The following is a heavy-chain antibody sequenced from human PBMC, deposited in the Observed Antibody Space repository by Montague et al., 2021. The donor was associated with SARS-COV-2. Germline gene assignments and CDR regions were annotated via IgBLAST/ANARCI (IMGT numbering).Heavy chain of an antibody. Sequence: TLSLTCTVSGGSVSSGSYYWSWIRQPAGKGLDWIGRIYTSGSSNYNPSLKSRVPISVDTSKNQFSLKVSSVTAADTAVYYCARERSADYYDGSGYHSYKYGMDVWGQGTTVTVSS. CDR1: GGSVSSGSYY. CDR2: IYTSGSS. V-gene: IGHV4-61*02. D-gene: IGHD3-22*01. CDR3: ARERSADYYDGSGYHSYKYGMDV. J-gene: IGHJ6*02.